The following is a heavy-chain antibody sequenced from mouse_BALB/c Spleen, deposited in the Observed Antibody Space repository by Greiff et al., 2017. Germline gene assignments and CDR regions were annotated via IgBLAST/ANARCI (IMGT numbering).Heavy chain of an antibody. V-gene: IGHV5-9-4*01. Sequence: EVKLVESGGGLVKPGGSLKLSCAASGFTFSSYAMSWVRQSPEKRLEWVAEISSGGSYTYYPDTVTGRFTISRDNAKNTLYLEMSSLRSEDTAMYYCARMDGDYAMDYWGQGTSVTVSS. CDR2: ISSGGSYT. CDR3: ARMDGDYAMDY. D-gene: IGHD1-1*02. CDR1: GFTFSSYA. J-gene: IGHJ4*01.